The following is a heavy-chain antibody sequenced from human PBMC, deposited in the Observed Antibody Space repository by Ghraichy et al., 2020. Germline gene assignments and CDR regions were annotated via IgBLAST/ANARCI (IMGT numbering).Heavy chain of an antibody. CDR3: ATVALAVDSSGSHSTAFDH. D-gene: IGHD3-22*01. J-gene: IGHJ4*02. CDR1: GYTLSQVS. CDR2: FDPVDDQT. V-gene: IGHV1-24*01. Sequence: ASVKVSCQVSGYTLSQVSMHWVRQTPTTGLEWLGGFDPVDDQTVYAAKFQGRVTMSDDTSTDTSYLELSSLTSDDTAVYYCATVALAVDSSGSHSTAFDHWGQGTLVTVSS.